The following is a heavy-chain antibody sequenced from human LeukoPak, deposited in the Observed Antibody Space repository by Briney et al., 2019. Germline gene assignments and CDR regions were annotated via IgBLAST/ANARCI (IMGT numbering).Heavy chain of an antibody. CDR1: GFTFSTYS. CDR2: ISGNSYHI. Sequence: GGSLRLSCAASGFTFSTYSMFWVRQAPGKGLECVSAISGNSYHIYYADSVKGRFTISRDNAKNSLYLQMNSLRGEDTAVYYCASSTLGYFDYWGHGTLVTVSS. V-gene: IGHV3-21*01. CDR3: ASSTLGYFDY. D-gene: IGHD7-27*01. J-gene: IGHJ4*01.